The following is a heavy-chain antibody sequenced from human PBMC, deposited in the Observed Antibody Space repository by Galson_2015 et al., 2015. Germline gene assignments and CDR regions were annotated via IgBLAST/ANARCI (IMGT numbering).Heavy chain of an antibody. CDR1: GFTFSSYV. J-gene: IGHJ4*02. Sequence: SLRLSCAASGFTFSSYVMSWVRQAPGKGLERVSVISGSGGSTYYADSVKGRFTISRDNSMNTLYLQMNSLRAEDTAVYYCAKHSSTPWYYFDYWGLGTLVTVSS. CDR3: AKHSSTPWYYFDY. CDR2: ISGSGGST. D-gene: IGHD1-26*01. V-gene: IGHV3-23*01.